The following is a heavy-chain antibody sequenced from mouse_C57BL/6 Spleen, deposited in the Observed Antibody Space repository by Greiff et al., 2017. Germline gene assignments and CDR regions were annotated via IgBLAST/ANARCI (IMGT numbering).Heavy chain of an antibody. Sequence: QVQLQQSGAELVKPGASVKISCKASGYAFSSYWMKWVKQRPGRGLEWIGQIYPGDGDTNYNGKFKGKATLTAYTSSSTAYMQLSSLTSEDSAVYVCSRGQLRLRYAMDYWGQGTSVTVSS. CDR3: SRGQLRLRYAMDY. CDR2: IYPGDGDT. D-gene: IGHD3-2*02. CDR1: GYAFSSYW. V-gene: IGHV1-80*01. J-gene: IGHJ4*01.